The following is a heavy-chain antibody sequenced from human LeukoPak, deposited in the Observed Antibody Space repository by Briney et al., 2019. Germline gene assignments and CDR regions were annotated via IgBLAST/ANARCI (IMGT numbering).Heavy chain of an antibody. D-gene: IGHD6-19*01. CDR1: GFTFSNFW. Sequence: GGSLRLSCATSGFTFSNFWMTWVRQAPGEGLEWVANMKEDGSDEYYVDSVKGRFTIFRDNAKSSLYLQMCSLRVDDTAVYYCARQVAGVNDYWGQGTLVTVSS. CDR2: MKEDGSDE. CDR3: ARQVAGVNDY. V-gene: IGHV3-7*01. J-gene: IGHJ4*02.